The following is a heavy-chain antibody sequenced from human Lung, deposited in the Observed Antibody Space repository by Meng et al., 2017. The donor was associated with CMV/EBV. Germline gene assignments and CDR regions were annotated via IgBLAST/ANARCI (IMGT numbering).Heavy chain of an antibody. V-gene: IGHV1-46*01. CDR2: SNAREGGP. J-gene: IGHJ5*02. Sequence: TAFQINWIRQAPGQGLEGVGISNAREGGPTYAQDFQRKVNMTKGTSTSTVDMDLRGVTSDDTALYFGAREYCSGPVCSDNPHWYDPWGQGTLVTVSS. CDR3: AREYCSGPVCSDNPHWYDP. D-gene: IGHD2-8*02. CDR1: TAFQ.